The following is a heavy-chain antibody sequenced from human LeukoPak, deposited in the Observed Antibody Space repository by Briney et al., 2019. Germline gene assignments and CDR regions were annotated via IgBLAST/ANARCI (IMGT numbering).Heavy chain of an antibody. CDR3: AKSHNYYESSGFLDQ. Sequence: ASVKVSCEASGYTFIGYSIHWVRQAPGQGLEWMGRINPNSGVKSYAQKFQGRVTMTRDTSISTAYTELSGLRTDDTAVYYCAKSHNYYESSGFLDQWGQGTLVTVSS. V-gene: IGHV1-2*06. CDR2: INPNSGVK. J-gene: IGHJ4*02. CDR1: GYTFIGYS. D-gene: IGHD3-22*01.